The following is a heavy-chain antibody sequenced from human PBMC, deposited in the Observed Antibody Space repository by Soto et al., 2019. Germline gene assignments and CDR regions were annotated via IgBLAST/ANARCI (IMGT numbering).Heavy chain of an antibody. D-gene: IGHD2-15*01. CDR2: IWYHGSNE. CDR3: ARDGGRPSGYCSGGSCYTGGFDY. CDR1: GFTFSSYV. Sequence: GGSLRLSCAASGFTFSSYVMHWVRQAPGKGLEWVAVIWYHGSNEYYADSVKGRFTISRDNSKNTLYLQMNSLRAEDTAVYYCARDGGRPSGYCSGGSCYTGGFDYWGQGTLVTVSS. J-gene: IGHJ4*02. V-gene: IGHV3-33*01.